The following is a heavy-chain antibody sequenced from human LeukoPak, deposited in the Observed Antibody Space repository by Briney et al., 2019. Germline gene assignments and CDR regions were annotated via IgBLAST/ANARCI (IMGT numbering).Heavy chain of an antibody. CDR2: ISAYNGDT. D-gene: IGHD3-10*01. V-gene: IGHV1-18*01. Sequence: ASVKVSCKASGYTFTNYGISWVRQAPGQGLEWVGWISAYNGDTNYAQKVQGRVTLTTDTSTSTAYMELSSLRSEDTAVYYCARDTTGSSLHDAFDIWGQGTMVTVSS. CDR1: GYTFTNYG. J-gene: IGHJ3*02. CDR3: ARDTTGSSLHDAFDI.